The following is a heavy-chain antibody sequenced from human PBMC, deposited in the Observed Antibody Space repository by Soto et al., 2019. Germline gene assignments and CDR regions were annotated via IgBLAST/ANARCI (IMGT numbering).Heavy chain of an antibody. D-gene: IGHD2-21*01. Sequence: ASVKVSCKASGGTFSSYAISWVRQAPGQGLEWMGIINPSGGSTSCAQKFQGRVTMTRDTSTSTVYMELSSLRSEDTAVYYCARDPDWLEIDYWGQGTLVTVSS. J-gene: IGHJ4*02. CDR1: GGTFSSYA. CDR2: INPSGGST. V-gene: IGHV1-46*01. CDR3: ARDPDWLEIDY.